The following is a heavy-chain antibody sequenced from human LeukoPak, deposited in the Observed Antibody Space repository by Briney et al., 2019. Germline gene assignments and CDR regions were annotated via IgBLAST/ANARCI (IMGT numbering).Heavy chain of an antibody. V-gene: IGHV1-3*01. J-gene: IGHJ6*02. CDR3: ASSGDSSGYYYSRLYGMDA. D-gene: IGHD3-22*01. CDR1: GYTFTSYG. CDR2: INAGNGNT. Sequence: ASVKVSCKASGYTFTSYGISWVRQAPGQGLEWMGWINAGNGNTKYSQKFQGRVTITRDTSASTAYMELSSLRSEDTAVYYCASSGDSSGYYYSRLYGMDAWGQGTTVTVSS.